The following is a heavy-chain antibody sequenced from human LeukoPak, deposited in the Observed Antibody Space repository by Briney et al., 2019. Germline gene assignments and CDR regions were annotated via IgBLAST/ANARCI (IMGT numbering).Heavy chain of an antibody. V-gene: IGHV3-7*01. D-gene: IGHD3-16*01. CDR3: ARVPFGVTSYYYYMDV. Sequence: GGSLRLSCAASGFTFSVYWMSWVRQGPGKGLEWVANIKQDGSAKYYVDSVMGRFTISRDNAKNSVYLQMSNLRAEDMAVYYCARVPFGVTSYYYYMDVWGKGTTVTLSS. J-gene: IGHJ6*03. CDR2: IKQDGSAK. CDR1: GFTFSVYW.